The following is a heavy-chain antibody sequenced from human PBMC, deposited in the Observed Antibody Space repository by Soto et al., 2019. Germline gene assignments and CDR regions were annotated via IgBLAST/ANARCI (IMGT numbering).Heavy chain of an antibody. CDR3: ATRPRYCSGDSCTENFDY. V-gene: IGHV4-31*03. J-gene: IGHJ4*02. D-gene: IGHD2-15*01. CDR2: IYYSGST. Sequence: SETLSLTCTVSGGSISSGDYYWSWIRQHPGKGLEWIGYIYYSGSTYYNPSLKSRVTISVDTSKNQFSLKLTSVTAADTAVYYCATRPRYCSGDSCTENFDYWGQGTLVTVSS. CDR1: GGSISSGDYY.